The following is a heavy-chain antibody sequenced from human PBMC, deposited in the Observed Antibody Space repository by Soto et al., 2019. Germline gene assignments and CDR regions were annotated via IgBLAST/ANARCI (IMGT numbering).Heavy chain of an antibody. CDR3: AKVRRDPESRSSLY. CDR2: ISAAGGLT. D-gene: IGHD1-26*01. Sequence: EVQLLESGGGLVQPGGSLRLSCAASGCTLSSYAMTWVRQAPGKGLEWVSAISAAGGLTYYADSVKGRFTISRDNSKNMPYLKMKSVRAEDATVQYCAKVRRDPESRSSLYWGQGTLVTVSS. V-gene: IGHV3-23*01. CDR1: GCTLSSYA. J-gene: IGHJ4*02.